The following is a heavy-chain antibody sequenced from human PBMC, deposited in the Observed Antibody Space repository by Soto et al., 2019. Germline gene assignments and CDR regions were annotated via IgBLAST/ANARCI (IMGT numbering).Heavy chain of an antibody. CDR2: ISYDGSNK. CDR3: AKEIYSGYDLWAFDI. CDR1: GFTFSSYG. J-gene: IGHJ3*02. V-gene: IGHV3-30*18. D-gene: IGHD5-12*01. Sequence: QVQLVESGGGVAQPGRSLRLSCAASGFTFSSYGMHWVRQAPGKGLEWVAVISYDGSNKYYADSVKGRFTISRDNSKNTLYLQMNSLRAEDTAVYYCAKEIYSGYDLWAFDIWGQGTMVTVSS.